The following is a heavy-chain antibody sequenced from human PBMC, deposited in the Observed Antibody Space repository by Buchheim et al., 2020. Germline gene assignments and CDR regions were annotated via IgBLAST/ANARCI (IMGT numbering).Heavy chain of an antibody. CDR2: IWYDGSNK. D-gene: IGHD7-27*01. CDR1: GFTFSSYG. CDR3: ARPRGSTGGYYYGMDI. Sequence: VQLVESGGGVVQPGRSLRLSCAASGFTFSSYGMHWVRQAPGKGLEWVAVIWYDGSNKYYADSVKGRFTISRDNSKNTLYLQMNSLRAEDTAVYYCARPRGSTGGYYYGMDIWGQGTT. J-gene: IGHJ6*02. V-gene: IGHV3-33*01.